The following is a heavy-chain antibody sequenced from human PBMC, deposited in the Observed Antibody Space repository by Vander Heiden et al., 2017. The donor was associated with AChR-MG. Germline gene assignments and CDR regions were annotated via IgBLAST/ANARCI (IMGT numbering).Heavy chain of an antibody. Sequence: VELVESGGGLFQPGGSLRLSCVASGFTLSRHWMYWVRQGPGKGLGWVSRISSDGTHTVYADSVKGRFIMSRDNAKRTVYLQMDSLRADDTAVYYCARDLGNYYDSRVNRNVLDVWGHGTMVTVST. J-gene: IGHJ3*01. CDR1: GFTLSRHW. V-gene: IGHV3-74*01. CDR2: ISSDGTHT. D-gene: IGHD3-22*01. CDR3: ARDLGNYYDSRVNRNVLDV.